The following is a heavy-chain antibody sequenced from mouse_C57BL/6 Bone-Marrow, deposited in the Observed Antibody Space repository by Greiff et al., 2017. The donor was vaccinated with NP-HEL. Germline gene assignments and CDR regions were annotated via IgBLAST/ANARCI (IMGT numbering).Heavy chain of an antibody. V-gene: IGHV14-4*01. CDR3: TRGWDGLYYFDY. D-gene: IGHD4-1*01. Sequence: DVKLQESGAELVRPGASVKLSCTASGFNIKDDYMHWVKQRPEQGLEWIGWIDPENGDTEYASKFQGKATITADTSSNTAYLQLSSLTSEDTAVYYCTRGWDGLYYFDYWGQGTTLTVSS. CDR1: GFNIKDDY. CDR2: IDPENGDT. J-gene: IGHJ2*01.